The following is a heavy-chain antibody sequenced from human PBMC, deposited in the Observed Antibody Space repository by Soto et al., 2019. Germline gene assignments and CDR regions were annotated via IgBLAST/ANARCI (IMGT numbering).Heavy chain of an antibody. CDR3: ARDVSSDTTGFRGYDL. J-gene: IGHJ4*02. CDR2: FIPIFVSA. V-gene: IGHV1-69*01. Sequence: QLHLVQSGAEVKKAGSSVKVSCKASEGTVSSYAITWVRQAPGKGLEWMGVFIPIFVSAHYAPKFQGRITSTADASTSTAYMELSGLTSEDTAIYYCARDVSSDTTGFRGYDLWGQGTQVTVSS. CDR1: EGTVSSYA. D-gene: IGHD3-10*01.